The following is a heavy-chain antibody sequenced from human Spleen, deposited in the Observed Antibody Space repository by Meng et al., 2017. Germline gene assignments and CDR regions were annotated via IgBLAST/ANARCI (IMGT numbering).Heavy chain of an antibody. J-gene: IGHJ4*02. CDR1: GGSNSRSDYY. CDR3: ARGPHYYSWSGIDY. D-gene: IGHD3-3*01. CDR2: TSYSGNT. V-gene: IGHV4-30-4*01. Sequence: QVQLQESGPGLVKPSQTLPLPCTVSGGSNSRSDYYWSWIRQPPGKGLEWIGYTSYSGNTYYNPSLKSRITISVDRSRNQFSLKLSSVTAADTAVYYCARGPHYYSWSGIDYWGQGALVTVSS.